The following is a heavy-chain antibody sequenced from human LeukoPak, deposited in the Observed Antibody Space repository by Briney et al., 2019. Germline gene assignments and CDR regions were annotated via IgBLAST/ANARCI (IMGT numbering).Heavy chain of an antibody. CDR2: IYYSGST. J-gene: IGHJ6*02. D-gene: IGHD3-10*01. V-gene: IGHV4-59*12. CDR3: ARDLEGSMVRGVNYYYYGMDV. CDR1: GGSISSYY. Sequence: SETLSLTCTVSGGSISSYYWSWIRQPPGKGLEWIGYIYYSGSTNYNPSLKSRVTISVDTSKNQFFLKLSSVTAADTAVYYCARDLEGSMVRGVNYYYYGMDVWGQGTTVTVSS.